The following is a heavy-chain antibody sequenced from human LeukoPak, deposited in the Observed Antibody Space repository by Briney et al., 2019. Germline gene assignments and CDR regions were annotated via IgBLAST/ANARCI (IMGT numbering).Heavy chain of an antibody. J-gene: IGHJ4*02. CDR3: ARRYCSSTSCYKGIDY. Sequence: GGSLRLSCAASGFTFSSYAMNWVRQAPGKGLEWVSSISSSSSYIYYADSVKGRFTISRDNAKNSLYLQMNSLRAEDTAVYYCARRYCSSTSCYKGIDYWGQGTLVTVSS. V-gene: IGHV3-21*01. CDR1: GFTFSSYA. D-gene: IGHD2-2*02. CDR2: ISSSSSYI.